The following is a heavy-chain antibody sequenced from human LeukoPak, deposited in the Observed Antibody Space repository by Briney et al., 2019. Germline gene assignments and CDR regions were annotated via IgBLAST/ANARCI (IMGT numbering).Heavy chain of an antibody. Sequence: GGSLRLSCAASGFTFSSYAMTWVRQAPGKGLEWVSSIGGNTYYTGSVKGRFTISRDNSKNTLYLQMDSLRAGDTALYYCAKEGGAGYGYGMDVWGQGTTATVSS. J-gene: IGHJ6*02. V-gene: IGHV3-23*01. CDR1: GFTFSSYA. CDR3: AKEGGAGYGYGMDV. CDR2: IGGNT. D-gene: IGHD5-18*01.